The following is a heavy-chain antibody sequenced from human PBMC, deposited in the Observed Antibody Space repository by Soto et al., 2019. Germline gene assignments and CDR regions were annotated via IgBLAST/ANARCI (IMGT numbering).Heavy chain of an antibody. CDR3: ARQGHPFRFDP. J-gene: IGHJ5*02. CDR2: IYYSGST. Sequence: PSETLSLTCTVSGGSISSYYWSWIRQPPGKGLEWIGYIYYSGSTNYNPSLKSRVTISVDTSKNQFSLKLSSVTAADTAVYYCARQGHPFRFDPWGQGTLVTVSS. V-gene: IGHV4-59*08. CDR1: GGSISSYY.